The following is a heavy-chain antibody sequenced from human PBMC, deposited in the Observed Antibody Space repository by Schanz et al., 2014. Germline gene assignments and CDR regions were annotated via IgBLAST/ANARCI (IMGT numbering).Heavy chain of an antibody. CDR3: ARGLGFYDY. Sequence: QVQLVQSGAEVKKPGASVKVSCKASGYTFTSDSMHWVRQAPGQGLEWMGKIIPVLNIATYAQRFQGRVSITADTSTNTAYMELSSLTSEDTAVHYCARGLGFYDYWGQGTLVTVSS. CDR1: GYTFTSDS. J-gene: IGHJ4*02. D-gene: IGHD7-27*01. CDR2: IIPVLNIA. V-gene: IGHV1-69*09.